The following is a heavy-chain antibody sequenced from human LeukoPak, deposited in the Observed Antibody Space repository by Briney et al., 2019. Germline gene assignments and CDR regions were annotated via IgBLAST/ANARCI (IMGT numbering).Heavy chain of an antibody. J-gene: IGHJ6*03. Sequence: PGGSLRLSCAASGFTFSDYYMTWIRQAPGKGLEWVSYISGSGTTIYYTDSVKGRFTISRDNAKNSLYLQMNSLRVEDTAVYYCASPRLRPLGVVLPYYHYYMDVWGKGTTVTVSS. CDR1: GFTFSDYY. CDR2: ISGSGTTI. V-gene: IGHV3-11*04. D-gene: IGHD3-3*01. CDR3: ASPRLRPLGVVLPYYHYYMDV.